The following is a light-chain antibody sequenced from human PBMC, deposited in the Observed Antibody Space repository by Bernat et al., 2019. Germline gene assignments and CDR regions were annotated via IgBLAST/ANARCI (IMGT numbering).Light chain of an antibody. CDR2: SAS. CDR3: QQYHVYPPT. J-gene: IGKJ1*01. Sequence: DIQTTQSPTLLSASVGDKVTITCRASQDISISLAWFQQKPGSAPKSLLYSASILQSEFPSKFGGSGYGSDFRLTISSLHPGDSATYYCQQYHVYPPTFGQGTKVEIK. V-gene: IGKV1-16*02. CDR1: QDISIS.